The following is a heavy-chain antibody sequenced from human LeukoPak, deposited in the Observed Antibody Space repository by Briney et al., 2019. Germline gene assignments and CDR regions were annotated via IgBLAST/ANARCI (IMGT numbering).Heavy chain of an antibody. CDR3: AKTKPYQLLYYFDY. CDR1: GFTFSSYG. Sequence: GGSLRLSCAASGFTFSSYGMHWVRQAPGKGLEWVAVISYDGSNKYYADSVKGRFTISRDNSKNTLYLQMNSLRAEDTAVYYCAKTKPYQLLYYFDYWGQGTLVTVSS. J-gene: IGHJ4*02. CDR2: ISYDGSNK. D-gene: IGHD2-2*02. V-gene: IGHV3-30*18.